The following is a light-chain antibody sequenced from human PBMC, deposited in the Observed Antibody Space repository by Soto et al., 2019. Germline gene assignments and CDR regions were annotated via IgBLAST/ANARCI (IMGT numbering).Light chain of an antibody. CDR3: QQYNDWPFT. Sequence: EIVMTQSPGTLSVSPGERATLSCRASQSVSVNLAWYQQKPGQAPRLLIYGVSTRATGIPARFSGSDSGTEFTLTISSLQSEDFAVYYCQQYNDWPFTFGPGTKVDIK. CDR1: QSVSVN. CDR2: GVS. V-gene: IGKV3-15*01. J-gene: IGKJ3*01.